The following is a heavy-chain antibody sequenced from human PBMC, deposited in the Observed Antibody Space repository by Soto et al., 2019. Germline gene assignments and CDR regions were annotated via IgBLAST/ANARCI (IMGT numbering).Heavy chain of an antibody. V-gene: IGHV1-69*13. CDR1: GGSFSNFG. CDR2: IVPVFGRP. D-gene: IGHD2-15*01. Sequence: SVKVSCKASGGSFSNFGISWVRQAPGQGLEWMGGIVPVFGRPNYAQRFRGRLTITADESTSTGYMELISLRSDDTAVYYCATYRLVVVAATLTPGFDYWGQGTLVTASS. J-gene: IGHJ4*02. CDR3: ATYRLVVVAATLTPGFDY.